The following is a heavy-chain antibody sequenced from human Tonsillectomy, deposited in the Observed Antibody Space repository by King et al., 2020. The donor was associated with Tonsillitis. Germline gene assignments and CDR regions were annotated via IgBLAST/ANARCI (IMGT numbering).Heavy chain of an antibody. V-gene: IGHV4-38-2*01. CDR1: GYSISSGYY. D-gene: IGHD3-9*01. J-gene: IGHJ5*02. CDR2: ISHSGST. Sequence: VQLQESGPGLVKPSETLSLTCAVSGYSISSGYYWGWIRQPPGKGLEWIGSISHSGSTYYNPSLKSRVTISVDTSKNQFSLKLSSVTAADTAVYYCARAVRYYDISTGYYSRPSFDPWGQGTLVTVSS. CDR3: ARAVRYYDISTGYYSRPSFDP.